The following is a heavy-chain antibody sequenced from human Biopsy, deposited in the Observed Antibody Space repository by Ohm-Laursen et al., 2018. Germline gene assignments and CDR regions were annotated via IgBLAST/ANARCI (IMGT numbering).Heavy chain of an antibody. CDR3: ARDRGYYSDRTVPGYFDL. Sequence: SDTLSLTCTVSGGSIINNYWSWIRQPPGKGLEWIGYIYFTGSTDYNPSLQSRVTISVDTSKNHFSLRLRSVTPADTAIYYCARDRGYYSDRTVPGYFDLWGRGTLVTVSS. CDR2: IYFTGST. D-gene: IGHD3-22*01. CDR1: GGSIINNY. J-gene: IGHJ2*01. V-gene: IGHV4-59*01.